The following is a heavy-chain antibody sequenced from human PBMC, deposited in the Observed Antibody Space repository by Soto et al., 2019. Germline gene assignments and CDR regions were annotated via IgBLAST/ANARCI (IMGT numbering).Heavy chain of an antibody. CDR2: INPSGGST. CDR1: GYTFTSYY. J-gene: IGHJ6*02. D-gene: IGHD2-2*02. Sequence: GASVKVSCKASGYTFTSYYMHWVRQAPGQGLEWMGIINPSGGSTSYAQKFQGRVTMTRDTSTSTVYMELSSLRSEDTAVYYCARDAARYCSSTSCYIYYYGMDVWGQGTTVTVSS. V-gene: IGHV1-46*01. CDR3: ARDAARYCSSTSCYIYYYGMDV.